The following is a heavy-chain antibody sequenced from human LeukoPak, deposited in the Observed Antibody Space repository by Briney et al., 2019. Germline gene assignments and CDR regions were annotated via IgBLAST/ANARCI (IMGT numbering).Heavy chain of an antibody. J-gene: IGHJ4*02. D-gene: IGHD1-26*01. CDR1: GFTFSSYA. CDR2: ISYDGSNK. Sequence: GGSLRLSCAASGFTFSSYAMHWVRQAPGKGLEWVAVISYDGSNKYYADSVKGRFTISRDNSKNTLYLQMNSLRAEDTAVYYCASHGSYSKFDYWGQGTLVTVSS. CDR3: ASHGSYSKFDY. V-gene: IGHV3-30-3*01.